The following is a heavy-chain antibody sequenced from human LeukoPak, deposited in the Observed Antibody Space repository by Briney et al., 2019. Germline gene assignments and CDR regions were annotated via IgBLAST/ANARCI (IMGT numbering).Heavy chain of an antibody. CDR1: GFTFSSYA. V-gene: IGHV3-48*03. Sequence: GGSLRLSCAASGFTFSSYAMHRVRQAPGKGLEWVSYISISGSTIYYADSVKGRFTISRDNAKNSLYLQMNSLRAEDTAVYYCAREPPGGYDILTGYYRKGAFDIWGQGTMVTVSS. CDR3: AREPPGGYDILTGYYRKGAFDI. J-gene: IGHJ3*02. CDR2: ISISGSTI. D-gene: IGHD3-9*01.